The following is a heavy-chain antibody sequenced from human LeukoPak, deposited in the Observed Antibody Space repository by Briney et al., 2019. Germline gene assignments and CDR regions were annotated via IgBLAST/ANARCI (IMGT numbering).Heavy chain of an antibody. CDR3: ARDYYDSSGQQDY. D-gene: IGHD3-22*01. CDR1: GFTFSSYE. J-gene: IGHJ4*02. Sequence: GGSLRLFCAASGFTFSSYEMNGVRQAPGKGLEGVSYISSSGSTIYYADSVKGRFTISRDNAKNSLYLQMNSLRAEDTAVYYCARDYYDSSGQQDYWGQGTLVTVSS. CDR2: ISSSGSTI. V-gene: IGHV3-48*03.